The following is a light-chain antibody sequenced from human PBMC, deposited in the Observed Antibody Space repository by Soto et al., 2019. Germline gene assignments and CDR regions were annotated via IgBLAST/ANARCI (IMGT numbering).Light chain of an antibody. CDR3: QHRSNWPLFT. CDR2: DAS. J-gene: IGKJ3*01. Sequence: EIVLTQSPATLSLSPGERATLSCRASQSISSYLAWYQQKPGQAPRLLIYDASNRATGIPARFSGSGSGTVFTLTISSLEPEDFAVYYCQHRSNWPLFTFGPGTKVDIK. V-gene: IGKV3-11*01. CDR1: QSISSY.